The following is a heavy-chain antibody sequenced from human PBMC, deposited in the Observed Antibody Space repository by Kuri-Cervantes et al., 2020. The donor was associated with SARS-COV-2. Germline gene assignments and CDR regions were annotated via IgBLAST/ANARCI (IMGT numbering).Heavy chain of an antibody. CDR3: AKLGFRGWFDP. CDR2: ISGSGGST. D-gene: IGHD7-27*01. Sequence: GESLKISCAASGFTFSDYWMTWVRQAPGKGLEWVSAISGSGGSTYYADSVKGRFTISRDNSKNTLYLQMNSLRAEDTAVYYCAKLGFRGWFDPWGQGTLVTDSS. J-gene: IGHJ5*02. V-gene: IGHV3-23*01. CDR1: GFTFSDYW.